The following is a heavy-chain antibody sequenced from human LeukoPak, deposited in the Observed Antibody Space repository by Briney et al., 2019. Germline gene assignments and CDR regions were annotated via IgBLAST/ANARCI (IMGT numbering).Heavy chain of an antibody. CDR2: ISSSGSTI. V-gene: IGHV3-11*04. J-gene: IGHJ6*03. CDR3: ARDGLPEYYDILTGYYRDYYYYYMDV. D-gene: IGHD3-9*01. Sequence: GGSLRLSCAASGFTFSDYYMSWIRQAPGKGLEWVSYISSSGSTIYYADSVKGRFIISRDNAKNSQYLQMNSLRAEDTAVYYCARDGLPEYYDILTGYYRDYYYYYMDVWGKGTTVTVSS. CDR1: GFTFSDYY.